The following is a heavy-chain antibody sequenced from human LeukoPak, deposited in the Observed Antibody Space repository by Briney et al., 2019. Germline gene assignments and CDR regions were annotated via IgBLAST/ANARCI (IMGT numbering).Heavy chain of an antibody. Sequence: GGSLRLSCAASGFTFNFYWMHWVRQAPGKGLEWVSYINRDGSSFTYADFVKGRFTISRDNAKNTLYLQMNSLRVEDTAVYYCARVRTNNYGFDYWGQGALVTVSS. J-gene: IGHJ4*02. V-gene: IGHV3-74*03. CDR2: INRDGSSF. CDR3: ARVRTNNYGFDY. CDR1: GFTFNFYW. D-gene: IGHD5-18*01.